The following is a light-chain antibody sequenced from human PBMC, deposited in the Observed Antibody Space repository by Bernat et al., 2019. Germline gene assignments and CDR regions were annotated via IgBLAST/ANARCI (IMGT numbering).Light chain of an antibody. Sequence: EIVMTQSPATLSMSLGERATLSCRASQSININLAWYQQKPGQAPRLLMSGASTRATGIPARFSGSGSGTDFTLTISSLEPEDFAVYYCQQRNSWPLTFGGGTKVEIK. J-gene: IGKJ4*01. V-gene: IGKV3-15*01. CDR2: GAS. CDR1: QSININ. CDR3: QQRNSWPLT.